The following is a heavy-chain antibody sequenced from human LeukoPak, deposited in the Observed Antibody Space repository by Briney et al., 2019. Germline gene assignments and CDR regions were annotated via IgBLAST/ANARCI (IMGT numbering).Heavy chain of an antibody. CDR1: GGTFSSYA. V-gene: IGHV1-69*13. Sequence: GASVKVSCKASGGTFSSYAISWVRQAPGQGLEWMGGIIPIFGTANYAQKFQGRVTITADESTSTAYMELSSLRSEDTAVYYCARGSRYSGYAQAPGNDAFDIWGQGTMVTVSS. CDR2: IIPIFGTA. J-gene: IGHJ3*02. D-gene: IGHD5-12*01. CDR3: ARGSRYSGYAQAPGNDAFDI.